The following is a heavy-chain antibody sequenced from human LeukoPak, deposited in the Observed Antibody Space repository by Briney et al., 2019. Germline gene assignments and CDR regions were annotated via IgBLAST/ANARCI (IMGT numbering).Heavy chain of an antibody. D-gene: IGHD1-26*01. CDR2: VGRDGSEK. J-gene: IGHJ4*02. CDR3: AKVGAWELQRVFEN. CDR1: GFTFSDYW. V-gene: IGHV3-7*01. Sequence: PGGSLRLSCAASGFTFSDYWMTWVRQVPGKGLEWVANVGRDGSEKNYVDSVKGRFTISRDNAKKSLYLEMNSLRVEDTALYYCAKVGAWELQRVFENWGQGTLVTGSS.